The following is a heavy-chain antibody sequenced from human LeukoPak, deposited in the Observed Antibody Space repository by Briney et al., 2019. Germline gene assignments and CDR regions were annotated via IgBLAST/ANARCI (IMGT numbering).Heavy chain of an antibody. V-gene: IGHV3-74*01. J-gene: IGHJ4*02. CDR3: ARESEAWEPLDY. CDR2: INSDGSST. Sequence: PGGSLRLSCAASGFTFSSYWMHWVRQAPGKGLVWVSRINSDGSSTSYADSVKGRFTISRDNAKNSLYLQMNSLRAEDTAVYYCARESEAWEPLDYWGQGTLVTVSS. D-gene: IGHD1-26*01. CDR1: GFTFSSYW.